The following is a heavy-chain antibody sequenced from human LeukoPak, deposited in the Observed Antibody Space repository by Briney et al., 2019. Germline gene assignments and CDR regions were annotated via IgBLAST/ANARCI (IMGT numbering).Heavy chain of an antibody. CDR2: ISYDGSNK. D-gene: IGHD3-10*01. J-gene: IGHJ4*02. V-gene: IGHV3-30*18. Sequence: GGSLRLSCAASGFTFSSYGMHWVRQAPGKGLEWVAVISYDGSNKYYADSVKGRFTISRDNSKNTLYLQMNSLRAEDTAVYYCSKEGGVSIGYGEDFDYWGQGTLVTVSA. CDR1: GFTFSSYG. CDR3: SKEGGVSIGYGEDFDY.